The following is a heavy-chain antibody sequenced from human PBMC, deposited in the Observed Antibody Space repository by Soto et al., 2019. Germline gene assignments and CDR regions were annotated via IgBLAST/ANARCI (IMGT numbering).Heavy chain of an antibody. D-gene: IGHD1-7*01. V-gene: IGHV1-2*02. J-gene: IGHJ4*02. CDR2: INPNSGDT. CDR1: GYTFTGYY. Sequence: ASVKVSCKASGYTFTGYYMHWVRQAPGQGLEWMGWINPNSGDTNYAQKFQGRVTMTRDTSISTAYMELSRLRSDDTAVYYCARRDHQLRLDYWGQGTLVTVSS. CDR3: ARRDHQLRLDY.